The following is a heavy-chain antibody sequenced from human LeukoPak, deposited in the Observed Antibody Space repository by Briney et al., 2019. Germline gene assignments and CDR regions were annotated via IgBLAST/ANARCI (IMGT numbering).Heavy chain of an antibody. CDR2: VSSDGSST. J-gene: IGHJ3*02. CDR1: GFTFSSYA. CDR3: ARGGSPPEALGDAFDI. D-gene: IGHD1-26*01. V-gene: IGHV3-74*01. Sequence: PGGSLRLSCAASGFTFSSYAMSWVRQAPGKGLVWVSRVSSDGSSTRYADSVQGRFTISRDNAKNTLYLQLNSLRAGDTAEYYCARGGSPPEALGDAFDIWGQGTMVTVSS.